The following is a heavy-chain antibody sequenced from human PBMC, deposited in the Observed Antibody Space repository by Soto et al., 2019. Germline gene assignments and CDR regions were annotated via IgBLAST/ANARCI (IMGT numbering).Heavy chain of an antibody. CDR3: AGPGGQTCIGGTCYSYR. D-gene: IGHD2-15*01. CDR1: GFTFSSYT. V-gene: IGHV3-48*01. Sequence: GGSLRLSCAASGFTFSSYTMNWVRQAPGKGLEWVSYINSGGSTRYYADSVKGRFTISRDNAKNLLYLDMDSLRAEDTAVYYCAGPGGQTCIGGTCYSYRWGQGTLVTVSS. CDR2: INSGGSTR. J-gene: IGHJ5*02.